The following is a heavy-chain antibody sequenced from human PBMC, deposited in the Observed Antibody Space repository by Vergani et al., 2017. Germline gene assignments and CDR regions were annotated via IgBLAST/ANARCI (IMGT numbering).Heavy chain of an antibody. CDR1: GGSISSGGYS. V-gene: IGHV4-30-2*01. D-gene: IGHD1-26*01. CDR3: ARAPNHSGYYYMDV. CDR2: IYHSGST. Sequence: QLQLQESGPGLVKPSQTLSLTCAVSGGSISSGGYSWSWIRQPPGKGLEWIGYIYHSGSTYYNPSLKSRVTISVDRSKNQFSLKLSSVTAADTAVYYCARAPNHSGYYYMDVWGKGTTVTVSS. J-gene: IGHJ6*03.